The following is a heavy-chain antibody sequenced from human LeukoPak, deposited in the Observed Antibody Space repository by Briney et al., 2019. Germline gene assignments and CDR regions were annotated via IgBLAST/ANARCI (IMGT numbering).Heavy chain of an antibody. V-gene: IGHV4-59*01. CDR2: IYHSGST. CDR3: ARGGRYMSASWYRSVYYYMDV. CDR1: GGSISSYY. Sequence: SETLSLTCTVSGGSISSYYWSWIRQPPGKGLEWIGSIYHSGSTYYNPSLKSRVTISVDTSKNQFSLKLSSVTAADTAVYFCARGGRYMSASWYRSVYYYMDVWGKGTTVTVSS. D-gene: IGHD6-13*01. J-gene: IGHJ6*03.